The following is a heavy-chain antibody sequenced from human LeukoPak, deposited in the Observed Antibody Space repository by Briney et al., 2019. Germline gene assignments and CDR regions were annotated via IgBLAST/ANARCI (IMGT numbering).Heavy chain of an antibody. Sequence: SETLSLTCTVSGGSISSSSYYWGWIRQPPGKGLEWIGSIYYSGSTYYNPSLKSRVTISVDTSKNQFSLKLSSVTVADTAVYYCARLRSWSNWFDPWGQGTLVTVSS. V-gene: IGHV4-39*01. CDR3: ARLRSWSNWFDP. CDR1: GGSISSSSYY. CDR2: IYYSGST. J-gene: IGHJ5*02. D-gene: IGHD2-15*01.